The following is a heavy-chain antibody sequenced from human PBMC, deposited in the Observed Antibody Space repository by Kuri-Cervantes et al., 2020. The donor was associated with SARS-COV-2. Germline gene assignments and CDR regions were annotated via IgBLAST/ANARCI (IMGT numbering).Heavy chain of an antibody. J-gene: IGHJ3*02. CDR3: ARSAAPNAFDI. D-gene: IGHD2-2*01. Sequence: GESLKISCKGSGYSFTSYWIGWVRQMPGKGLEWMGIIYPGDSDTRYSPPFQGQITISADKSISTAYLQWSSLMASDTAMYYCARSAAPNAFDIWGQGTMVTVSS. CDR1: GYSFTSYW. V-gene: IGHV5-51*01. CDR2: IYPGDSDT.